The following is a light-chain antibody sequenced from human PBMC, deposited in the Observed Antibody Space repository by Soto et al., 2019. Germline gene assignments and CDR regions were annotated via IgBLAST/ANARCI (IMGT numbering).Light chain of an antibody. J-gene: IGKJ1*01. Sequence: IPMTQSPSTLSASVGDRVAITGRASQTISNWLAWYQQKPGKAPKLLIYKASTLESGVPSRFSGSGSGTEFTLTISSLQPEDFATYYCQQYNSYSQTFGQGTKVDIK. CDR1: QTISNW. CDR3: QQYNSYSQT. CDR2: KAS. V-gene: IGKV1-5*03.